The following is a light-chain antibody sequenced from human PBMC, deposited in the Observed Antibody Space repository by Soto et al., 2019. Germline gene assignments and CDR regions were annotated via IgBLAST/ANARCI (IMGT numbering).Light chain of an antibody. CDR3: QQYYNWPPET. J-gene: IGKJ1*01. Sequence: DILLTRSPVTLSFSPGERATLSCTAIHYVYSNVAWFQQRPGQAPRLLIYRASTRATGIAARFSGSGSGTEFTLTISSLLSEDFAVYYCQQYYNWPPETFGQGTKVDIK. CDR1: HYVYSN. CDR2: RAS. V-gene: IGKV3-15*01.